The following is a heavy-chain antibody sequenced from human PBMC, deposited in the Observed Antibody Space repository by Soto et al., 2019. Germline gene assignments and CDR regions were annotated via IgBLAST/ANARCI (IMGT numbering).Heavy chain of an antibody. J-gene: IGHJ3*02. CDR3: ARASYSGSYKDAFDI. V-gene: IGHV1-69*12. CDR1: GGTFSSYA. CDR2: IIPIFGTA. D-gene: IGHD1-26*01. Sequence: QVQLVQSGAEVKKPGSSVKVSCKASGGTFSSYAISWVRQAPGQGLEWMGGIIPIFGTANYAQKFQGRVTIXADXSXITAYMELSSLRSEDTAVYYCARASYSGSYKDAFDIWGQGTMVTVSS.